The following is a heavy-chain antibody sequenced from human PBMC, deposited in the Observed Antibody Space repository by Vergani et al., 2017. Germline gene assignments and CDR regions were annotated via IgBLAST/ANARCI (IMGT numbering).Heavy chain of an antibody. D-gene: IGHD5-12*01. V-gene: IGHV3-23*01. CDR3: AKANPRNSGYDYLYYYHAMDV. Sequence: EVQLLESGGDLVQPGGSLRLSCAASGFTFNHYAMNWVRQAPGQGLEWVSVISGSGGSTYYAGSVKGRFTISRDSSKNTLYLQINSLCAGDTAVYYCAKANPRNSGYDYLYYYHAMDVWGQGTTVTVSS. CDR1: GFTFNHYA. J-gene: IGHJ6*02. CDR2: ISGSGGST.